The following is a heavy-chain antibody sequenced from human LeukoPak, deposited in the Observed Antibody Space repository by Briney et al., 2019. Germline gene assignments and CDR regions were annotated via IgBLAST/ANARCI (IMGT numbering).Heavy chain of an antibody. CDR3: AKEAPYYDFWSGYHYYYFDY. Sequence: SVKVSCKASGGTFSSYAISWVRQAPGHGLEWMGRIIPILGIANYAQKFQGRATITADKSTSTAYMELSSLRSEDTAVYYCAKEAPYYDFWSGYHYYYFDYWGQGTLVTVSS. CDR1: GGTFSSYA. J-gene: IGHJ4*02. D-gene: IGHD3-3*01. V-gene: IGHV1-69*04. CDR2: IIPILGIA.